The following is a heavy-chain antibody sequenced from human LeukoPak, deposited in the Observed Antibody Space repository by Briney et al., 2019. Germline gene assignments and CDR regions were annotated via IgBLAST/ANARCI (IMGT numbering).Heavy chain of an antibody. D-gene: IGHD3-10*01. V-gene: IGHV3-7*01. CDR2: IKEDGSEK. CDR1: GITFSNSW. CDR3: ARGGGSGSYYKRELDY. Sequence: PGRSLRLSCAASGITFSNSWMCWVRQAPGKGLEWVANIKEDGSEKYYVNSVKGRFTISRDNAKNSLYLQMNSLRAEDTAVYYCARGGGSGSYYKRELDYWGQGTLVTVSS. J-gene: IGHJ4*02.